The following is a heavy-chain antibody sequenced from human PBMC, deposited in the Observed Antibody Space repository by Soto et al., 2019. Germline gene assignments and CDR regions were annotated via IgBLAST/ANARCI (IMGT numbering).Heavy chain of an antibody. CDR2: IIPIFGTA. CDR1: GGTFSSYA. CDR3: AGDRGYSYGSSILDI. Sequence: QVQLVQSGAEVKKPGSSVKVSCKASGGTFSSYAISWVRQAPGQGLEWMGGIIPIFGTANYAQKFQGRVTLTADEYTSTAYMELSSLRAEDRAVYYCAGDRGYSYGSSILDIWGQGTMVTVSS. J-gene: IGHJ3*02. D-gene: IGHD5-18*01. V-gene: IGHV1-69*01.